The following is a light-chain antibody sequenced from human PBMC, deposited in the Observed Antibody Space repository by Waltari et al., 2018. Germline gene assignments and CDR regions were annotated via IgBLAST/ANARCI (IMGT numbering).Light chain of an antibody. V-gene: IGKV1-39*01. J-gene: IGKJ1*01. CDR3: QQSYSTPWT. CDR2: AAS. CDR1: QSISSY. Sequence: DIQMTQPPSSLSASVGDRVTITCRASQSISSYLNWYQQKPGKAPKLLIYAASSLQSGVPSRFSGSGSGTVFTLNISSLQPEDFATYYCQQSYSTPWTFGQGTQVEIK.